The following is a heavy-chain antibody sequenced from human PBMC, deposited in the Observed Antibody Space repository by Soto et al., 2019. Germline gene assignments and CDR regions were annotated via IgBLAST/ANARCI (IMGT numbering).Heavy chain of an antibody. J-gene: IGHJ6*02. CDR3: ARTTVFNYYYGMDV. CDR1: GGSFSGYY. CDR2: INHSGST. Sequence: SETLSLTCAVYGGSFSGYYWSWIRQPPGKGLEWIGEINHSGSTNYNPSLKSRATISVGTSKNQFSLKLSSVTAADTAVYYCARTTVFNYYYGMDVWGQGTTVTVSS. V-gene: IGHV4-34*01. D-gene: IGHD4-17*01.